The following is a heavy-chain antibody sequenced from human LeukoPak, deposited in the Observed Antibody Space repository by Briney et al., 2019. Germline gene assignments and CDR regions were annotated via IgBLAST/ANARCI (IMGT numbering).Heavy chain of an antibody. J-gene: IGHJ6*02. CDR1: GYTFTSYD. Sequence: ASVTVSCMASGYTFTSYDINWVRQATGQGLEWMGWMNHDRGKTGYAQKFQGRVTMTRNTSMSTAYMEWSRLGCEETAVYYCARGIVATIWSLDYYYGMDVWGQGTTVTVSS. D-gene: IGHD5-12*01. CDR2: MNHDRGKT. V-gene: IGHV1-8*01. CDR3: ARGIVATIWSLDYYYGMDV.